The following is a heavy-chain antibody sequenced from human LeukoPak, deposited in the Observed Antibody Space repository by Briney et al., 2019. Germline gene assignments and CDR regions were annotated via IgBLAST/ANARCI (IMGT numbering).Heavy chain of an antibody. CDR2: IYHSGST. J-gene: IGHJ4*02. V-gene: IGHV4-30-2*01. CDR1: GGSISSGGYS. CDR3: ARRRSGWDLDY. Sequence: SETLSLTCAVSGGSISSGGYSWSWIRQPPGKGLEWIGYIYHSGSTYYNPSLKSRVTISVDTSKNQFSLKLCSVTAADTAVYYCARRRSGWDLDYWGQGTLVTVSS. D-gene: IGHD6-19*01.